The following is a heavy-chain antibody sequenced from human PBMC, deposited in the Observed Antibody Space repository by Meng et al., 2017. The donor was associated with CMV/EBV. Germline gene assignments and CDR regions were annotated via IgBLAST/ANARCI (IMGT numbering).Heavy chain of an antibody. V-gene: IGHV1-58*01. Sequence: SAKVSCKASGFTFTSSAVQWVRQARGQRLEWIGWIVVGSGNTNYAQKFQERVTITRDMSTSTAYMELSSLRSEDTAVYYCAAFRWANGVPFFWDYWGEGTLVTVSS. CDR3: AAFRWANGVPFFWDY. D-gene: IGHD2-8*01. CDR2: IVVGSGNT. CDR1: GFTFTSSA. J-gene: IGHJ4*02.